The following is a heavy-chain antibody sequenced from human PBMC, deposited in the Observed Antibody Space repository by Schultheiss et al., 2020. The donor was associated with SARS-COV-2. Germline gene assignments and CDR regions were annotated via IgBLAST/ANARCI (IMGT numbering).Heavy chain of an antibody. D-gene: IGHD5-12*01. CDR2: ISSSSSYI. V-gene: IGHV3-21*05. CDR1: GFTFSSYS. Sequence: GGSLRLSCAASGFTFSSYSMNWVRQAPGKGLEWVSYISSSSSYIYYADSVKGRFTISRDNAKNSLYLQMNSLRAEDTAVYYCARASSGYVLDSIDYWGQGTLVTVSS. CDR3: ARASSGYVLDSIDY. J-gene: IGHJ4*02.